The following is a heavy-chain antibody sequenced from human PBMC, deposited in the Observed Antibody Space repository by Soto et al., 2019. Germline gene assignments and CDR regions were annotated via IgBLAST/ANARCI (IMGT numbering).Heavy chain of an antibody. CDR3: ARGYWRFGESYYFGY. CDR2: ILSGGDT. V-gene: IGHV3-53*01. J-gene: IGHJ4*02. D-gene: IGHD3-10*01. Sequence: SGGSLRLSCAASGFTVSSGYMGWVRQAPGMGLEWVSVILSGGDTYYADSVKGRFTVSRDNYQNTVYLQMNSLRGEDTATYYCARGYWRFGESYYFGYWGQGSLVTVSS. CDR1: GFTVSSGY.